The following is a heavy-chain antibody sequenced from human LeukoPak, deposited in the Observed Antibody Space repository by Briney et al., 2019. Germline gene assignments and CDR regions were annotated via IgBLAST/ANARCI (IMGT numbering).Heavy chain of an antibody. CDR1: EFIFSNYG. D-gene: IGHD3-3*01. V-gene: IGHV3-30*02. J-gene: IGHJ4*02. CDR3: AKDQFLEWLLYIFDY. CDR2: IENDGSNK. Sequence: GGSLRLSCAASEFIFSNYGMCWVRQAPGKGLEWVAFIENDGSNKYYADSVRGRFTISRDNAKNSLYLQMNSLRAEDTAVYYCAKDQFLEWLLYIFDYWGQGTLVTVSS.